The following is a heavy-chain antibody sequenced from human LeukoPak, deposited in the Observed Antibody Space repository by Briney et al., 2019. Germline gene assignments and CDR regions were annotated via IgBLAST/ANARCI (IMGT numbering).Heavy chain of an antibody. D-gene: IGHD3-10*01. Sequence: ASVKVSCKPSGRTFSSYAISWVRQAPGHGLEWMGRIIPIFGTANYALKFQGRVTITTDESTSTAYMELSSLRSEDTAVYYCEVMVRGVKTSDYWGQGTLVTVSS. J-gene: IGHJ4*02. CDR1: GRTFSSYA. CDR3: EVMVRGVKTSDY. CDR2: IIPIFGTA. V-gene: IGHV1-69*05.